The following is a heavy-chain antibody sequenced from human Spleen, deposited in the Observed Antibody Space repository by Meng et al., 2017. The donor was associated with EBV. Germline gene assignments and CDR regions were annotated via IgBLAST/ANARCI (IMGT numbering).Heavy chain of an antibody. J-gene: IGHJ2*01. D-gene: IGHD1-26*01. CDR2: IYHSGAT. V-gene: IGHV4/OR15-8*02. CDR1: GGSFTFSHW. CDR3: ARGDVGVFPAALGKFDL. Sequence: VALQGSGPGLVNPSGTLSLSCFVSGGSFTFSHWWSWVRQSPGKGLEWIGEIYHSGATNYNPSFESRVSMSLDKSKNQFSLHLDSVTAADTALYFCARGDVGVFPAALGKFDLWGRGTLVTVSS.